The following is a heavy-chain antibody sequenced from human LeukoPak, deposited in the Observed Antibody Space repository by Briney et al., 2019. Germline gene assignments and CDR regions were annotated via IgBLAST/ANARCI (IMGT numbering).Heavy chain of an antibody. D-gene: IGHD1-14*01. Sequence: GGSLRLSCAASGFTVSSNYISWVRQAPGKGLEWVSVIYSGGNTYYADSVKGRFTISRDNSKNTLYLHINSLRVEDTAVYYCVKDNPLDYWGQGTLVIVSS. CDR3: VKDNPLDY. CDR1: GFTVSSNY. J-gene: IGHJ4*02. V-gene: IGHV3-53*05. CDR2: IYSGGNT.